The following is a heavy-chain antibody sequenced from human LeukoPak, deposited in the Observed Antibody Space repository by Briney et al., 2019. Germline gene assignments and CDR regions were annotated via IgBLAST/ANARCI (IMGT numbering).Heavy chain of an antibody. CDR2: ITKGGTT. Sequence: GGSLRLSCAASGFTFRNYATSWVRQAPGKGLEWVSGITKGGTTYYADSVKGRFTISRDNSKNTLHLQIISLRTEDTALYHCAKRTTSSSGFDYWGQGTLVTVSS. V-gene: IGHV3-23*01. J-gene: IGHJ4*02. D-gene: IGHD2-2*01. CDR1: GFTFRNYA. CDR3: AKRTTSSSGFDY.